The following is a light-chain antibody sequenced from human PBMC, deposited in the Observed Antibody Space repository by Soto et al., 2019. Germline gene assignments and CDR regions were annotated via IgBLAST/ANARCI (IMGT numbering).Light chain of an antibody. J-gene: IGKJ4*01. Sequence: AIRLTQSPSSLSASVGDRVTITCRTSQGISSALAWYQQKPGKAPKLLIYEASSLESGVPSRFSGSGSGTDFTLSISSLQPEDFATYYCQQFNVFGGGTKVEIK. CDR2: EAS. V-gene: IGKV1-13*02. CDR1: QGISSA. CDR3: QQFNV.